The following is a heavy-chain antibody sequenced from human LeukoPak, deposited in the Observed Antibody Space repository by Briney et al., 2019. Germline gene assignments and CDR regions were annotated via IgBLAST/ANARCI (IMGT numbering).Heavy chain of an antibody. CDR2: ISSTGGTT. CDR3: ARGEFGDYYYFYMDV. CDR1: GITFSSYG. V-gene: IGHV3-48*04. Sequence: GGSLRLSCAASGITFSSYGMSWVRQAPGKGLEWVSSISSTGGTTYYADSVKGRFTISRDDAKNSLFLQMNSLRAEDTATYYCARGEFGDYYYFYMDVWGKGTTVTVSS. J-gene: IGHJ6*03. D-gene: IGHD2/OR15-2a*01.